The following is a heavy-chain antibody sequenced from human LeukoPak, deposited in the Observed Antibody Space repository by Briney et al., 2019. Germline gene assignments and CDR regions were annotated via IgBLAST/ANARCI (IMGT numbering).Heavy chain of an antibody. J-gene: IGHJ4*02. Sequence: PSETLSLTCTVSGGSISSYYWSWIRQPPGKGLEWIGYIYYSGSTNYNPSLKSRVTISVDTSKNQFSLKLSSVTAADTAAYYCARGREGSSSGWYLHWGQGTLVTVSS. D-gene: IGHD6-19*01. CDR3: ARGREGSSSGWYLH. CDR2: IYYSGST. CDR1: GGSISSYY. V-gene: IGHV4-59*08.